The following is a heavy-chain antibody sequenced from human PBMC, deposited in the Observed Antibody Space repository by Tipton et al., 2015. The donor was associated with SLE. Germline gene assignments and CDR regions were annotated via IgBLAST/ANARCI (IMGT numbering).Heavy chain of an antibody. D-gene: IGHD6-19*01. CDR3: ARDAAVAGHFDY. CDR1: GGFVTSHY. V-gene: IGHV4-59*02. J-gene: IGHJ4*02. Sequence: TLSLTCTVSGGFVTSHYWNWIRQPPGKGLEWIGYISYTGGTTYNPSLNNRVTISVDRSNNQFSLKLSSVTPADTAVYYCARDAAVAGHFDYWGQGTLVTVSS. CDR2: ISYTGGT.